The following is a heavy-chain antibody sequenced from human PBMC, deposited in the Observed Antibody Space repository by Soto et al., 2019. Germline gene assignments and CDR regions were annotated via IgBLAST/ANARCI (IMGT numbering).Heavy chain of an antibody. D-gene: IGHD6-19*01. CDR1: GYTFTSYG. V-gene: IGHV1-18*01. CDR3: ARDKYSSGPKPNFDY. J-gene: IGHJ4*02. CDR2: ISAYNGNT. Sequence: ASVKVSCKASGYTFTSYGISGVRQAPGQGLEWMGWISAYNGNTNYAQKLQGRVTMTTDTSTSTAYMELRSLRSDDTAVYYCARDKYSSGPKPNFDYWGQGTLVTVSS.